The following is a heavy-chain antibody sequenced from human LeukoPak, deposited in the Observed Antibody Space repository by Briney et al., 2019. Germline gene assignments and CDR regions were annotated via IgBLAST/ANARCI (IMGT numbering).Heavy chain of an antibody. D-gene: IGHD4-11*01. J-gene: IGHJ5*02. CDR2: IKQDGSEK. CDR1: GFTFSSYW. V-gene: IGHV3-7*01. CDR3: ASYSNYGWFDP. Sequence: GGSLRLSCAASGFTFSSYWMSWVRQAPGKGLEWVANIKQDGSEKYYVDSVKGRFTISRDNAKNSLYLQMNSLRAEDTAVYYRASYSNYGWFDPWGQGTLVTVSS.